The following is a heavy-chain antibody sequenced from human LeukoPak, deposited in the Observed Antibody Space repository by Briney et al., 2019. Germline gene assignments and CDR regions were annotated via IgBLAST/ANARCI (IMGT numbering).Heavy chain of an antibody. CDR3: AKDGCSSCYHWDAFDI. V-gene: IGHV3-23*01. CDR2: INTNGGST. Sequence: GGTLRLSCAASGFTFSSYGMSWVRQAPGKGLEWVAAINTNGGSTYYADSVKGRFTISRDNSKYTLYLQMNSLRAEDTAVYYCAKDGCSSCYHWDAFDIWGQGTMVTVSS. CDR1: GFTFSSYG. D-gene: IGHD2-2*01. J-gene: IGHJ3*02.